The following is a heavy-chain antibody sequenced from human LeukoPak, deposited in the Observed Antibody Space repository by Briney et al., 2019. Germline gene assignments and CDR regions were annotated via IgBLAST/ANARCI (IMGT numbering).Heavy chain of an antibody. D-gene: IGHD6-13*01. Sequence: PSETLSLTCTVSGGSISSSSYYWGWIRQPPGKGLEWIGSIYYSGSTYYNPSLQSRVTISVDTSKNQFSLKLSSVTAADTAVYYCARVGGIAAAGPFDYWGQGTLVTVSS. V-gene: IGHV4-39*07. CDR3: ARVGGIAAAGPFDY. CDR2: IYYSGST. J-gene: IGHJ4*02. CDR1: GGSISSSSYY.